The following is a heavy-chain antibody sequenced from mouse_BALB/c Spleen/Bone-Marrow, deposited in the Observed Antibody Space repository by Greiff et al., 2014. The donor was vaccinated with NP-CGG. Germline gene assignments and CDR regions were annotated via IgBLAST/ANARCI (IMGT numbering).Heavy chain of an antibody. V-gene: IGHV3-8*02. J-gene: IGHJ1*01. CDR3: ARYDGYYDWYFDV. CDR1: GDSITSGY. CDR2: ISYSGST. D-gene: IGHD2-3*01. Sequence: EVKVEESGPSLVKPSQTLSLTCSVTGDSITSGYWNWIRKFPGNKLEYMGYISYSGSTYYNPSLKSRISITRDTSKNQYYLQLNSVTTEDTATYYCARYDGYYDWYFDVWGAGTTVTVSS.